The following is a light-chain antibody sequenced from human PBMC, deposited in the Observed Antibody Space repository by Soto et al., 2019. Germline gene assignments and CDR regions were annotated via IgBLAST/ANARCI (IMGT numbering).Light chain of an antibody. CDR3: QQYGSSPIT. CDR1: QSINSN. CDR2: AAS. Sequence: TQSPAPLSVSPGDRATLSCRASQSINSNLAWYQQQPGQAPRLIIYAASTRATAVPDRFSGTVSGTDFTLTISRLEPEDFAVYYCQQYGSSPITLGQGTRLEIK. J-gene: IGKJ5*01. V-gene: IGKV3-20*01.